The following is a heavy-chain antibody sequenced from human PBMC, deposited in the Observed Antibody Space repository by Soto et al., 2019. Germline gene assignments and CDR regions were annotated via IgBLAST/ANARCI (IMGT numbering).Heavy chain of an antibody. Sequence: QVQLVQSGAEVKKPGASVKVSCKSTGYTFSMSSISWVRQAPGQGLEWMGWTSDYNGKTNYEQKFQDRVTMTTDTSTNMAYMELRSLRSDDTAVYYCAREGPRPYYYYGMDVWGQGTTVTVSS. CDR1: GYTFSMSS. J-gene: IGHJ6*02. CDR3: AREGPRPYYYYGMDV. V-gene: IGHV1-18*01. CDR2: TSDYNGKT.